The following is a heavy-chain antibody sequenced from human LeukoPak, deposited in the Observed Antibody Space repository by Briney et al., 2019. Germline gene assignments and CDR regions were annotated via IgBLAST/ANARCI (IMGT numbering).Heavy chain of an antibody. J-gene: IGHJ4*02. CDR1: GGSISSYY. D-gene: IGHD5-18*01. Sequence: SETLSLTCTVSGGSISSYYWSWIRQSAGEGLEWIGYIHYRGSTNYNPSLKSRVTISVDPSQNQFSLKLSSLTAADTAVYYCARSVLGYSYGLHIDYWGQGTLVTVSS. CDR3: ARSVLGYSYGLHIDY. CDR2: IHYRGST. V-gene: IGHV4-59*01.